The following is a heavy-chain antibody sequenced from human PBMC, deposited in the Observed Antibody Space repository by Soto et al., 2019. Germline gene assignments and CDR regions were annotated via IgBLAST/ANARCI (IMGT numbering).Heavy chain of an antibody. CDR3: ARDIAEYSSSWSWGDWFDP. D-gene: IGHD6-13*01. CDR1: GGTFSSYT. J-gene: IGHJ5*02. Sequence: QVQLVQSGAEVKKPGSSVKVSCKASGGTFSSYTISWVRQAPGQGLEWMGRISPILGIANYAQKFQGRVTITADKSTSTAYMELSSLRSEDTAVYYCARDIAEYSSSWSWGDWFDPWGQGTLVTVSS. CDR2: ISPILGIA. V-gene: IGHV1-69*08.